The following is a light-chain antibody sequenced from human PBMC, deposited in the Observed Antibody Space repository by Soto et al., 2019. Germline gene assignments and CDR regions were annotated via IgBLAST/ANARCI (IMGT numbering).Light chain of an antibody. CDR3: QQYDDYPLT. V-gene: IGKV1-5*01. CDR1: QSIKNW. J-gene: IGKJ4*01. CDR2: DAS. Sequence: DIQMTQSPSTLSASVGDRVPINCRASQSIKNWLAWYQQKPGTAPKFLIYDASTLESGVPSRFSGSGSGTEFTLTISSLQADDVATYFCQQYDDYPLTLGGGTKVDIK.